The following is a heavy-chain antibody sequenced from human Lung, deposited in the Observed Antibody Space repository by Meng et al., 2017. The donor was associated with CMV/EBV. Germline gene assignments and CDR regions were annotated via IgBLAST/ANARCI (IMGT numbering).Heavy chain of an antibody. CDR2: IYTSGST. V-gene: IGHV4-4*07. J-gene: IGHJ1*01. CDR3: ARGSRDEAFQH. D-gene: IGHD5-24*01. CDR1: GGSISSYY. Sequence: VQRAGAGPGLLKPSESLSRTVSVSGGSISSYYWSWIRQPAGKGLEWIGRIYTSGSTNYNPSLKSRVTMSVDTSKNQFSLKLSSVTAADTAVYYCARGSRDEAFQHWGQGTLVTVSS.